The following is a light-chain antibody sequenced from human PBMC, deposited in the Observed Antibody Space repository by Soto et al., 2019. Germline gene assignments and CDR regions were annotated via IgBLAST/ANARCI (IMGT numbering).Light chain of an antibody. V-gene: IGKV1-5*03. J-gene: IGKJ4*01. CDR3: QEYNRS. CDR1: QGIDDW. Sequence: TQSPSTLSASVGARVTITCRASQGIDDWLAWYQQKPGKIPKLLIYRASNLQPGVPSRFSGSGFGTEFTLTITNLQPDDFATYYCQEYNRSFGGGTKVEMK. CDR2: RAS.